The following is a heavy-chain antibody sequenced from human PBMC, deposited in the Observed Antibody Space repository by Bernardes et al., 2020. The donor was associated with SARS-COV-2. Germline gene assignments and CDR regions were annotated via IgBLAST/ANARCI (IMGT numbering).Heavy chain of an antibody. CDR3: TRDKPIDY. J-gene: IGHJ4*02. CDR1: GFTFSTYW. CDR2: IDPDGTGT. V-gene: IGHV3-74*01. Sequence: GGSLRLSCAASGFTFSTYWMNWVRQAPGKGLVWVSRIDPDGTGTTYADSVKGRFTISRDNAKNTLYLQMNGLTADDTAVYYCTRDKPIDYWGQGTLVTVSS.